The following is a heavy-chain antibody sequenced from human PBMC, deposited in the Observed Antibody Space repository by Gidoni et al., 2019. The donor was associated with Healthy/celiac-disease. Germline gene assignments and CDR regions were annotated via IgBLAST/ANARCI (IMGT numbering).Heavy chain of an antibody. CDR3: AHHVIDSGWFNYYYGMDV. J-gene: IGHJ6*02. CDR1: GFSLSTSAVG. CDR2: IYWDDDK. Sequence: QITLKESGPTLVKPTQTLTLTCTFSGFSLSTSAVGVGWIRQPPGKALEWLALIYWDDDKRYSPSLKSRLTITKDTSKNQVVLTMTNMDPVDTATYYCAHHVIDSGWFNYYYGMDVWGQGTTVTVSS. V-gene: IGHV2-5*02. D-gene: IGHD6-19*01.